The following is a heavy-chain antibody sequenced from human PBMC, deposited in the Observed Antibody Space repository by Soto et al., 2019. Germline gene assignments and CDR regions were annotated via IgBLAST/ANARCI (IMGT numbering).Heavy chain of an antibody. CDR1: GYTFTSYA. V-gene: IGHV1-3*04. Sequence: AASVKVSCKASGYTFTSYAMHWVRQAPGQRLEWMGWINTGNGNTKYSQKFQDRFTITSDTSASTAYMELSSLRSEDTAVYYCARDCSHYSSSPAKSHAFDTWGQGTMVTVSS. D-gene: IGHD6-6*01. CDR2: INTGNGNT. CDR3: ARDCSHYSSSPAKSHAFDT. J-gene: IGHJ3*02.